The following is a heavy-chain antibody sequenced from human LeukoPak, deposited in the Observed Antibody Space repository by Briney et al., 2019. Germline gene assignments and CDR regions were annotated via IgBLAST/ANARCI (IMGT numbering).Heavy chain of an antibody. D-gene: IGHD1-1*01. CDR3: AKDGDGN. J-gene: IGHJ4*02. CDR2: ISYDGSNK. V-gene: IGHV3-30*18. Sequence: GGSLRLSCAASGFTFSSYGMHWVRQAPGKGLEWVAVISYDGSNKYYADSVKGRFTISRDNSKNTLYLQMNSLRAEDTAVYYCAKDGDGNWGQGTLVTVSS. CDR1: GFTFSSYG.